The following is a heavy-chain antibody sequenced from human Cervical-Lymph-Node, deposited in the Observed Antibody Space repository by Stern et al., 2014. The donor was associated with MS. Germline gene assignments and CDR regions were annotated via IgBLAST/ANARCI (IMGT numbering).Heavy chain of an antibody. CDR2: IIAGSGDT. Sequence: QVQLGQSGAEVKKPGASVKVACEASGYTFTSFAIHWVRQAPGQRLEWLGWIIAGSGDTKYSQRYQDRVTITRDTSASTVYMEMTSLRSEDTAVYYCTRAFYGSQFGYWGQGTLVTVSS. V-gene: IGHV1-3*01. CDR1: GYTFTSFA. D-gene: IGHD6-19*01. J-gene: IGHJ4*02. CDR3: TRAFYGSQFGY.